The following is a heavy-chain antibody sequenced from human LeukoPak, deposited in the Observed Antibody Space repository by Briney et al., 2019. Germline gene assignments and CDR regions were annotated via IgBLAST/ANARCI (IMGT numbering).Heavy chain of an antibody. CDR3: ARAGLQITGYAFDI. CDR1: GGSISSSNW. Sequence: PSETLSLTCAVSGGSISSSNWWSWVRQPPGKGLEWIGEIYHSGSTNYNPSVKSRVTISVDKSKNQFSLKLSSVTAADTAVYYCARAGLQITGYAFDIWGQGTMVTVSS. CDR2: IYHSGST. J-gene: IGHJ3*02. D-gene: IGHD3-16*01. V-gene: IGHV4-4*02.